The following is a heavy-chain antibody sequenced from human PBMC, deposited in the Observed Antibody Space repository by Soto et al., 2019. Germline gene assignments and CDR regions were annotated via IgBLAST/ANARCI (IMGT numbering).Heavy chain of an antibody. J-gene: IGHJ3*02. CDR3: AASPRWFGELSFAFDI. CDR1: GFTFTSSA. CDR2: IVVGSGNT. D-gene: IGHD3-10*01. Sequence: ASVKVSCKASGFTFTSSAMQWVRQARGQRLEWIGWIVVGSGNTNYAQKFQERVTITRDMSTSTAYMELSSLRSEDTAVYYCAASPRWFGELSFAFDIWGQGTMVTVSS. V-gene: IGHV1-58*02.